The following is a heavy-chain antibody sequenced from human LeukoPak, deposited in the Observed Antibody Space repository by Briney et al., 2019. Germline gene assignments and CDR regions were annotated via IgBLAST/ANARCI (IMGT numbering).Heavy chain of an antibody. J-gene: IGHJ5*02. CDR3: ARGPQYYDILTAQTGFDP. Sequence: ASVKVSCKASGFTFIIYPMHWVRQAPGQRLEWMGWINAGNGNTKYSQKFQGRVTITRDTSASTAYMELSSLRSEDTAVYYCARGPQYYDILTAQTGFDPWGQGTLVTVSS. V-gene: IGHV1-3*01. D-gene: IGHD3-9*01. CDR1: GFTFIIYP. CDR2: INAGNGNT.